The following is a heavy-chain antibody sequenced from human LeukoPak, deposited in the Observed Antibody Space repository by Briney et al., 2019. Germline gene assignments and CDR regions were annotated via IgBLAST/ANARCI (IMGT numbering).Heavy chain of an antibody. CDR3: ARVGSTRGCSGYGHDY. D-gene: IGHD5-12*01. CDR2: IYTSGST. CDR1: GGSISSYY. J-gene: IGHJ4*02. V-gene: IGHV4-4*07. Sequence: SETLSPTCTVSGGSISSYYWSWIRQPAGKGLEWIGRIYTSGSTNYNPSLKSRVTMSVDTSKNQFSLKLSSVTAADTAVYYCARVGSTRGCSGYGHDYWGQGTLVTVSS.